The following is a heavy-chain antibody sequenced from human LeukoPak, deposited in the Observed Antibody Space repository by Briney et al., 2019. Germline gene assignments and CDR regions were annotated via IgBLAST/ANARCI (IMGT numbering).Heavy chain of an antibody. V-gene: IGHV3-53*01. CDR1: GFTVSSNY. CDR2: IWSDGST. Sequence: PGGSLRLSCAVSGFTVSSNYMSWVRQAPGKGLEWVSVIWSDGSTHYADSVKGRFTISRDNSKNTVYFQMNSLRAEDTAVYYCARYYDFWSGYYGFDPWGQGTLVTVSS. J-gene: IGHJ5*02. CDR3: ARYYDFWSGYYGFDP. D-gene: IGHD3-3*01.